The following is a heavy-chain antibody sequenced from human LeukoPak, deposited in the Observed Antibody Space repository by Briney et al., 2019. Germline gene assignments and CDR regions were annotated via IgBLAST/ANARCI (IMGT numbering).Heavy chain of an antibody. CDR1: GFTFSSYA. CDR2: VSVSGGST. Sequence: GGSLRLSCAASGFTFSSYAMSWVRQAPGKGLEWVSGVSVSGGSTYYADSVKGRFTISRDNSKNTLYLQMNSLRAEDMAVYYCAKDQRGLDAFDIWGQGTMVTVSS. D-gene: IGHD5/OR15-5a*01. CDR3: AKDQRGLDAFDI. V-gene: IGHV3-23*01. J-gene: IGHJ3*02.